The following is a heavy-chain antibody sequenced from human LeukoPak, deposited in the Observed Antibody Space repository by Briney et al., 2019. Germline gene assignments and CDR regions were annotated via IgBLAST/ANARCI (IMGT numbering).Heavy chain of an antibody. Sequence: GASVKVSCKASGYTFTNYDINWVRQAPGQRLEWMGWMNPNTGNTGDTQNFQGRVTMTRNTSISTAYMELSSLRSEDTAVYYCARGSAMVRGHDAFDIWGQGTMVTVSS. CDR2: MNPNTGNT. V-gene: IGHV1-8*01. CDR1: GYTFTNYD. D-gene: IGHD3-10*01. CDR3: ARGSAMVRGHDAFDI. J-gene: IGHJ3*02.